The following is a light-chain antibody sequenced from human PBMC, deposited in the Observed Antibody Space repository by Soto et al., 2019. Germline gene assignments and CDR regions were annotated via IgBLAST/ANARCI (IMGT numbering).Light chain of an antibody. CDR1: QDIANY. J-gene: IGKJ3*01. V-gene: IGKV1-27*01. Sequence: DIQMTQSPSSLSASVGARVTITCRASQDIANYLAWYQLRPGKVPNLLIYHASTLQSGVPSRFSGSGSGTDFTLTISSLQPEDVATYYCQKYNSAVFTFGPGTKVDI. CDR3: QKYNSAVFT. CDR2: HAS.